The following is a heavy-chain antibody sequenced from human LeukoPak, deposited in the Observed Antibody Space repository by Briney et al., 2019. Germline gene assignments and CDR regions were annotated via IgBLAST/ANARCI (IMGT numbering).Heavy chain of an antibody. CDR1: GYTFTGYY. CDR2: INPNGGGT. CDR3: ARVDGSGWYYYYYYGMDV. Sequence: ASVKVSCKASGYTFTGYYMHWVRQAPGQGLEWMGRINPNGGGTNYAQKFQGRVTMTRDTSISTAYMELSRLRSDDTAVYYCARVDGSGWYYYYYYGMDVWGQGTTVTVSS. J-gene: IGHJ6*02. V-gene: IGHV1-2*06. D-gene: IGHD6-19*01.